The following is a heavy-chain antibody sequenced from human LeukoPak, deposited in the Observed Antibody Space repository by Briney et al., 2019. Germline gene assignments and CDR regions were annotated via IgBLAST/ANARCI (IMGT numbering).Heavy chain of an antibody. CDR1: GYTFTRYG. J-gene: IGHJ4*02. D-gene: IGHD6-19*01. Sequence: ASVKVSCKASGYTFTRYGITWVRPARGQGLEWMGWISAYNGGTKYAQKLQGRATMTTDTSTSTAYVELRSLRSDDTAVYYCARDPSNSSGWYIFFDFWGQGTLVAVSS. CDR2: ISAYNGGT. V-gene: IGHV1-18*01. CDR3: ARDPSNSSGWYIFFDF.